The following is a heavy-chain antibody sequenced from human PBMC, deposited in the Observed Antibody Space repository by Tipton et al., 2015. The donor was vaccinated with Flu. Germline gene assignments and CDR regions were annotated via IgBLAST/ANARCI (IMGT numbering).Heavy chain of an antibody. Sequence: SLRLSCAASGFTFSDHYMDWVRQAPGKGLEWVGRTRNKANSYTTEYAASVKGRFTISRDDSKNSLYLQMNSLKTEDTAVYYCASRGYSYEDFFDYWGQGTLVTVSS. CDR1: GFTFSDHY. V-gene: IGHV3-72*01. J-gene: IGHJ4*02. D-gene: IGHD3-22*01. CDR3: ASRGYSYEDFFDY. CDR2: TRNKANSYTT.